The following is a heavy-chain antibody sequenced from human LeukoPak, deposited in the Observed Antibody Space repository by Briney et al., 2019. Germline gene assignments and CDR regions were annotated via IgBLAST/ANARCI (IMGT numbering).Heavy chain of an antibody. V-gene: IGHV3-21*01. CDR3: AGAPYDSSGYYYY. Sequence: GRSLRLSCAASGFTFSSYSMNWVRQAPGKGLEWVSSISSSSSYIYYADSVKGRFTISRDNAKNSLYLQMNSLRAEDTAVYYCAGAPYDSSGYYYYWGQGTLVTVSS. D-gene: IGHD3-22*01. CDR2: ISSSSSYI. J-gene: IGHJ4*02. CDR1: GFTFSSYS.